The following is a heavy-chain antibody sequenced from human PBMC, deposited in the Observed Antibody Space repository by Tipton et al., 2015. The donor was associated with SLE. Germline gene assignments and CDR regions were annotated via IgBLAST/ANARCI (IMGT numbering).Heavy chain of an antibody. CDR3: ARHKGVAEAAYNGMDV. CDR1: GYSISSGYY. V-gene: IGHV4-38-2*02. Sequence: GSLRLSCNVSGYSISSGYYWGWIRQPPGKGLEWIGSFYHSGSTYYNPSLKSRVTISVDTSKNQVSLKLSSVTAADTAVYYCARHKGVAEAAYNGMDVWGQGTTVTVSS. CDR2: FYHSGST. D-gene: IGHD6-19*01. J-gene: IGHJ6*02.